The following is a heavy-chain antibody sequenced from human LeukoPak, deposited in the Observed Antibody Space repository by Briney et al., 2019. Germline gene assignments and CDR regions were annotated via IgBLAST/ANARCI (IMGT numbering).Heavy chain of an antibody. D-gene: IGHD3-10*01. V-gene: IGHV3-30-3*01. J-gene: IGHJ4*02. CDR1: GFTFSSYA. Sequence: PGGSLRLSCAAYGFTFSSYAMHWVRQAPGKGLEWVAVISYDGSNKYYADSVKGRFTISRDNSKNTLYLQMNSLRAEDTAVYYCARDHRGVRDYFDYWGQGTLVTVSS. CDR2: ISYDGSNK. CDR3: ARDHRGVRDYFDY.